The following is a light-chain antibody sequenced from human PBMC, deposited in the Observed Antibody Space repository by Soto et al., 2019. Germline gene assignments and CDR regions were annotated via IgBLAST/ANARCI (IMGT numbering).Light chain of an antibody. V-gene: IGKV3-11*01. J-gene: IGKJ4*01. CDR1: QSVSSY. CDR3: QQRSNSPSLT. Sequence: EIVLTQSPATLSLSPGERATLSCRASQSVSSYLAWYQQKPGQAPRLLIYDASNRATGIPARFSGSGSGTDDTLTISSVKPEDVAVYYCQQRSNSPSLTVEGGTKVEIK. CDR2: DAS.